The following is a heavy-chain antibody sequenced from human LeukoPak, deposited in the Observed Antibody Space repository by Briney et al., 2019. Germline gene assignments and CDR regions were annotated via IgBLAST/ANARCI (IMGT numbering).Heavy chain of an antibody. CDR3: ARATYDFWSGYPYYFDY. D-gene: IGHD3-3*01. V-gene: IGHV4-38-2*02. Sequence: PSETLSLTCTVSGYSISSGYYWGWIRQPPGKGLEWIGSIYHSGSTYYNPSLKSRVTISVDTSKNQFSLKLSSVTAADTAVYYCARATYDFWSGYPYYFDYWGQGTLVTVSS. CDR2: IYHSGST. J-gene: IGHJ4*02. CDR1: GYSISSGYY.